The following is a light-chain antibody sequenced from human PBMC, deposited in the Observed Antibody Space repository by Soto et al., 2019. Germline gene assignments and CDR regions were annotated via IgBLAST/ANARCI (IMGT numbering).Light chain of an antibody. J-gene: IGKJ2*01. CDR1: QSVRSY. CDR2: DAS. Sequence: EIVLTQSPATLSLSPGERATLPCRASQSVRSYLAWYQQKPGQAPRLLIYDASNRATGIPARFSGSGSGTDFTLTISSLEPEDFAVYYCQQRSNWSYTFGQGTKLEIK. V-gene: IGKV3-11*01. CDR3: QQRSNWSYT.